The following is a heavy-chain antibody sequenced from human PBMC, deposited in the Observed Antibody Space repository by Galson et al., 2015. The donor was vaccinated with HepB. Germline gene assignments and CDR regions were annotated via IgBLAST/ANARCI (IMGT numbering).Heavy chain of an antibody. V-gene: IGHV3-30*09. Sequence: SLRLSCAASGFTFSSYAMHWVRQAPGKGLEWVAVISYDGSNKYYADSVKGRFAISRDNSKNTLYLQMNSLRAEDTAAYYCARNLGSGSYYILDYWGQGTLVTVSS. D-gene: IGHD3-10*01. CDR1: GFTFSSYA. CDR3: ARNLGSGSYYILDY. CDR2: ISYDGSNK. J-gene: IGHJ4*02.